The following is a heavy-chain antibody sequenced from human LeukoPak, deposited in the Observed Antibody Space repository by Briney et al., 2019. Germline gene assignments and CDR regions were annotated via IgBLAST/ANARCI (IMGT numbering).Heavy chain of an antibody. CDR1: GYTFTSYG. J-gene: IGHJ4*02. D-gene: IGHD5-18*01. V-gene: IGHV1-18*01. Sequence: ASVKVSCKASGYTFTSYGINWVRQAPGQGLEWMGWISAYSGNTNYAQKLQGRVTMTTDTSTSTAYMELRSLRSDDTAVYYCARVVDTAMVLGNYYFDYWGQGTLVTVSS. CDR2: ISAYSGNT. CDR3: ARVVDTAMVLGNYYFDY.